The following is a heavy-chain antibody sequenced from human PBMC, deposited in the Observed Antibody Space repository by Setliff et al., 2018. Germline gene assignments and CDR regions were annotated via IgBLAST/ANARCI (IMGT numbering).Heavy chain of an antibody. CDR2: IKSKTDGGTT. Sequence: GGSLRLSCAASGFTFSNAWMSWVRQAPGKGLEWVGRIKSKTDGGTTDYAAPVKGRFTISRDDSKNTLYLQMNSLKTEDTAVYYCTRERPYHYDSSGYVWYFDLWGRGTLVTVSS. V-gene: IGHV3-15*01. D-gene: IGHD3-22*01. CDR1: GFTFSNAW. CDR3: TRERPYHYDSSGYVWYFDL. J-gene: IGHJ2*01.